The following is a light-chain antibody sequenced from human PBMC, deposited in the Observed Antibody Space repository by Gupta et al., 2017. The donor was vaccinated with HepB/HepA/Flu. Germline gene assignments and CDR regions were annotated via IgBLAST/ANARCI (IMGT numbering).Light chain of an antibody. CDR1: QSLLHRSGYYY. CDR3: MQSLQRLRS. Sequence: EIVMNQAPLPLLVTSGEPASIHCWSNQSLLHRSGYYYLKWYLQKPGRAPHVLIYMGSIRASGVPDRFSGSGSGTDFTLEITRVDAEDVGIYYCMQSLQRLRSIGQGTRLEIK. J-gene: IGKJ5*01. V-gene: IGKV2-28*01. CDR2: MGS.